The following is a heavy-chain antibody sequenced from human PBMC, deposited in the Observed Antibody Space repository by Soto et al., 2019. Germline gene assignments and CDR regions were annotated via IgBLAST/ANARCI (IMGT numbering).Heavy chain of an antibody. J-gene: IGHJ5*02. Sequence: SETLSLTCTVSVASISSGGYYWSWIRQHPEKGLEWIGYSYYSGSTYYNPSLKSRVSISVDTSKNQFSLKLSSVTAADTSVYYCARGARYWFDPWGQGTLVTVSS. CDR1: VASISSGGYY. CDR3: ARGARYWFDP. V-gene: IGHV4-31*03. CDR2: SYYSGST.